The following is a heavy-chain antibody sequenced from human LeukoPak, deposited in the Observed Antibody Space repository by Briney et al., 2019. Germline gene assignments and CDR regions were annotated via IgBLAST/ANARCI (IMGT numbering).Heavy chain of an antibody. CDR3: ARVYAAMVTGYFDY. D-gene: IGHD5-18*01. V-gene: IGHV4-59*01. Sequence: PSETPSLTCTVSGGSISSYYWSWIRQPPGKGLEWIGYIYYSGSTNYNPSLKSRVTISVDTSKNQFSLKLSSVTAADTAVYYCARVYAAMVTGYFDYWGQGTLVTVSS. CDR1: GGSISSYY. J-gene: IGHJ4*02. CDR2: IYYSGST.